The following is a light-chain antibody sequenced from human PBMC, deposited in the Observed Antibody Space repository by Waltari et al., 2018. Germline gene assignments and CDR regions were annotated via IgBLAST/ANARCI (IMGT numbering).Light chain of an antibody. J-gene: IGLJ3*02. CDR1: SGPRSNV. V-gene: IGLV4-69*01. Sequence: QLVLTQSPSASASLGASVKLTCTLSSGPRSNVVAWHQQQPEKGPRYLMKVNSDASHTKGDGIPDRFSGSSSGAERYLTISSLQSDDEADYYCQTWGTGIWVFGGGTRLTVL. CDR2: VNSDASH. CDR3: QTWGTGIWV.